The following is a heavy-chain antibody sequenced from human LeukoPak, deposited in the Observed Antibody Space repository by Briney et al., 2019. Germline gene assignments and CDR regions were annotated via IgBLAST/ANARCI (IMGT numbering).Heavy chain of an antibody. CDR3: ARGDGYYDFWSGSYYYYYMDV. CDR1: GYTFTSYD. Sequence: ASVKVSCKASGYTFTSYDINWVRQATGQGLEWMGWMNPNSGNTGYAQKFQGRVTMTRNTSMSTAYMELSSLRSEDTAVYYCARGDGYYDFWSGSYYYYYMDVWGKGTTVTVSS. CDR2: MNPNSGNT. J-gene: IGHJ6*03. D-gene: IGHD3-3*01. V-gene: IGHV1-8*01.